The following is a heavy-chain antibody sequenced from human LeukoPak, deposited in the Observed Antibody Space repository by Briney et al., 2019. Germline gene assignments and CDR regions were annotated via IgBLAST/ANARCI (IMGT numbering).Heavy chain of an antibody. Sequence: ASVKVSCKASGGTFSSYAISWVRQAPGQGLEWMGGIIPIFGTANYALKFQGRVTITADESTSTAYMELSSLRSEDTAVYYCAIGTRSQDAFDIWGQGTMVTVSS. CDR2: IIPIFGTA. CDR3: AIGTRSQDAFDI. D-gene: IGHD1-26*01. CDR1: GGTFSSYA. V-gene: IGHV1-69*01. J-gene: IGHJ3*02.